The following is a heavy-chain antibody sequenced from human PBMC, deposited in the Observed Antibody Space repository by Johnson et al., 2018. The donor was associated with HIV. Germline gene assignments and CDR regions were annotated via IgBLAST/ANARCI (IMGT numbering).Heavy chain of an antibody. Sequence: EVQLVESGGGLVQPGGSLRLSCAASGFTFSSYAMSWVRQAPGKGLEWVSVISGRGGSTYYADSVKGRFTISRDISQNTLYLQMHSLRAEDTAVYYCAREKIAAAGLDAFDIWGQGTMVTVSS. CDR3: AREKIAAAGLDAFDI. CDR1: GFTFSSYA. CDR2: ISGRGGST. V-gene: IGHV3-23*04. J-gene: IGHJ3*02. D-gene: IGHD6-13*01.